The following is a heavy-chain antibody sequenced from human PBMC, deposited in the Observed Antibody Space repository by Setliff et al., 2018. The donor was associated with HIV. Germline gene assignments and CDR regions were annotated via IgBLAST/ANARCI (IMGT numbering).Heavy chain of an antibody. CDR1: GVSISNYY. D-gene: IGHD2-15*01. CDR2: IYTSGST. CDR3: ARDEGAVAATETYYYNGLDV. Sequence: SETLSLTCTVSGVSISNYYWSWIRQPAGKGLEWIGRIYTSGSTNYNPSLKSRVTISVDTAKNQFSLNLTSVTAADTAVYYCARDEGAVAATETYYYNGLDVWGQGTTVTVSS. V-gene: IGHV4-4*07. J-gene: IGHJ6*02.